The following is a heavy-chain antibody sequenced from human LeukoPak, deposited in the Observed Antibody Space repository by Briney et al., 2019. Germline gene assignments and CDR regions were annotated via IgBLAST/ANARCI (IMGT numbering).Heavy chain of an antibody. CDR1: GFTFSSYA. Sequence: GGSLRLSCAASGFTFSSYAMSWVRQAPGKGLEWVSAISGSGGSTYYADSVKGRFTISRDNSKNTLYLQMNSLRAEDTAVYYCAEARGWFSFYFQHWGQGTLVTVSS. J-gene: IGHJ1*01. CDR2: ISGSGGST. V-gene: IGHV3-23*01. D-gene: IGHD2-15*01. CDR3: AEARGWFSFYFQH.